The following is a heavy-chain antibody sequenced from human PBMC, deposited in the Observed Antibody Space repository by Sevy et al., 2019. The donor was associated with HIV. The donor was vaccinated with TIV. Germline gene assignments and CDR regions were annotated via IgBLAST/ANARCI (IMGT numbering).Heavy chain of an antibody. CDR2: IYYSGST. V-gene: IGHV4-39*01. CDR1: GGSISSSSYY. CDR3: ARMRSGNELIDY. D-gene: IGHD1-26*01. Sequence: SETLSLTCTVSGGSISSSSYYWGWIRQPPGKGLEWIGSIYYSGSTYYNPSLKSRVTISVDTSKNQFSLKLSSVTAADTAVYYCARMRSGNELIDYWGQGTLVTVSS. J-gene: IGHJ4*02.